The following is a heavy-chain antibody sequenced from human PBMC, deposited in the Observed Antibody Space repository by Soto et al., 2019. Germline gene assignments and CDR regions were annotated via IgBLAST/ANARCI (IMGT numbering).Heavy chain of an antibody. Sequence: GGSLRLSCAASGFTFSSYAMHWVRQAPGKGLEYVSAISSNGGSTYYANSVKGRFTISRDNSKNTLYLQMGSLRAEDMAVYYCARAKEPTWYSSSWYLRGNWFDPWGQGTLVTVSS. CDR3: ARAKEPTWYSSSWYLRGNWFDP. D-gene: IGHD6-13*01. CDR1: GFTFSSYA. CDR2: ISSNGGST. V-gene: IGHV3-64*01. J-gene: IGHJ5*02.